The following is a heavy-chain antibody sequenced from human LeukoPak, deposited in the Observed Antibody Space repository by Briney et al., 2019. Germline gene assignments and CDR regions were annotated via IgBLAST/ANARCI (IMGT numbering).Heavy chain of an antibody. D-gene: IGHD6-19*01. CDR1: GYTFTNYW. CDR3: ARSIAVAGIPFDY. Sequence: GESLKISCEGSGYTFTNYWIGWVRQMPGKGLEWMRIIYPGDSDTRYSPSFQGQVTISADKSISTAYLQWSSLKASDTAMYYCARSIAVAGIPFDYWGQGTLVTVSS. J-gene: IGHJ4*02. V-gene: IGHV5-51*01. CDR2: IYPGDSDT.